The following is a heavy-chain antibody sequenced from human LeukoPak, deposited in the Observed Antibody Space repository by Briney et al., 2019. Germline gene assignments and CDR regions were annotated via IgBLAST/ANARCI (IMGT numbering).Heavy chain of an antibody. J-gene: IGHJ6*02. CDR1: GYTFTSYY. Sequence: GASVKVSCKASGYTFTSYYMHWVRQAPGQGLEWMGIIDPSGGSTSYAQKFQGRVTMTRDTSTSTVYMELSSLRSEDTAVYYCATPGDGYNRGDYYYGMDVWGQGTTVTVSS. CDR3: ATPGDGYNRGDYYYGMDV. D-gene: IGHD5-24*01. V-gene: IGHV1-46*01. CDR2: IDPSGGST.